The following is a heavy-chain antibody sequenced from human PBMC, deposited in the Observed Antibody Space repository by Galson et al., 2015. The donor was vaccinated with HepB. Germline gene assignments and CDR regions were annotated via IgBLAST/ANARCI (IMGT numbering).Heavy chain of an antibody. CDR1: GFTFDDYA. CDR3: VKGAAGIAAAGTKYFHL. J-gene: IGHJ1*01. CDR2: ISWNSGSV. D-gene: IGHD6-13*01. V-gene: IGHV3-9*01. Sequence: SLRLSCAASGFTFDDYAMHWVRQVPGKGLEWVSSISWNSGSVDYAHFVKGRFNISRDNAMNSLFLQMNSLRAEDAALYYCVKGAAGIAAAGTKYFHLWGQGTLVTVSS.